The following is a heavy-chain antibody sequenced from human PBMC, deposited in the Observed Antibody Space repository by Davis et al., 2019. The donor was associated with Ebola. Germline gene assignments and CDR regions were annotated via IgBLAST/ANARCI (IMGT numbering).Heavy chain of an antibody. D-gene: IGHD3-10*01. CDR2: INRDGSTT. J-gene: IGHJ4*02. CDR1: GFTFSSYW. CDR3: ARDVRFVTFRGIVNKAFDY. V-gene: IGHV3-74*03. Sequence: HTGGSLRLSCAASGFTFSSYWMHWVRQAPGKGLVWVSCINRDGSTTTYADSVKGRFTISRDNAKNSLYLQMNSLRDEDTAVYYCARDVRFVTFRGIVNKAFDYWGQGALVTVSS.